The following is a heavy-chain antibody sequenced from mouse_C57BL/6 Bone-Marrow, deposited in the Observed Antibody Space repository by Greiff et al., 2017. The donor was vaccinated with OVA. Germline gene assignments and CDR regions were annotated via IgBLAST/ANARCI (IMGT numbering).Heavy chain of an antibody. CDR1: GFNIKDYY. CDR3: TTFFDYYGSRPWFAY. V-gene: IGHV14-1*01. Sequence: EVQLQQSGAELVRPGASVKLSCTASGFNIKDYYMHWVKQRPEQGLEWIGRIDPEDGDTEYAPKFQGKATMTVAPSSTTAYLPLSRLTSEDTGVDYCTTFFDYYGSRPWFAYWGQGTLVTGSA. CDR2: IDPEDGDT. D-gene: IGHD1-1*01. J-gene: IGHJ3*01.